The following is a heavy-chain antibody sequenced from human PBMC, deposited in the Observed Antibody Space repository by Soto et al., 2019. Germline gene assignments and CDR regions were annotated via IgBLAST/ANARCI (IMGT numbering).Heavy chain of an antibody. CDR2: INDYGTTI. CDR3: ARGGLEPFDY. V-gene: IGHV3-74*01. D-gene: IGHD1-1*01. J-gene: IGHJ4*02. Sequence: GGSLSLSCAASGFTLGNYWMHWVRQAPGKGLVWVSRINDYGTTINYAESVEGRFIISRDDAKSEVYLQMNNLRAEDSAVYYCARGGLEPFDYWGQGALVTVSS. CDR1: GFTLGNYW.